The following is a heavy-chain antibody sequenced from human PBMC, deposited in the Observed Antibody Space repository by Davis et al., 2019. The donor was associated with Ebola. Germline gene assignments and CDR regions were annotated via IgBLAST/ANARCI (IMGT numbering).Heavy chain of an antibody. CDR2: IYYSGYSGSP. CDR3: ARVPVWSGPDY. V-gene: IGHV4-59*08. D-gene: IGHD3-3*01. CDR1: GGSISSYY. J-gene: IGHJ4*02. Sequence: MPSETLSLTCTVSGGSISSYYWSWIRQPPGKGLEWIGYIYYSGYSGSPNYHPSLKSRVTISVDTSKNQFSLKLSSVTAADTAVYYCARVPVWSGPDYWGQGTLVTVSS.